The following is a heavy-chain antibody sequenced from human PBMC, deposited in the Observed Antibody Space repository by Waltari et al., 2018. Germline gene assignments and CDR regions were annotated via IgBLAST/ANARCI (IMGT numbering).Heavy chain of an antibody. CDR1: GGTFSSYA. D-gene: IGHD2-2*01. Sequence: QVQLVQSGAEVKKPGSSVKVSCKASGGTFSSYAISWVRQAPGQGLEWMGGIIPIFGTANYAQKFQGRVTITADESTSTAYMELSSLRSEDTAVYYCARDRVDCSSTSCYPGYFQHWGQGTLVTVSS. J-gene: IGHJ1*01. CDR2: IIPIFGTA. V-gene: IGHV1-69*12. CDR3: ARDRVDCSSTSCYPGYFQH.